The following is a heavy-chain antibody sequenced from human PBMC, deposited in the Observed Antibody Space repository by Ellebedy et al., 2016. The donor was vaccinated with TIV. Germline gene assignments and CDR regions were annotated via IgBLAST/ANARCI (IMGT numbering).Heavy chain of an antibody. Sequence: GESLKISCVASGFTFSSYWMSWVRQAPGRGLEWVANLKQDGREEYYVDSVKGRFTISRDNAKNSLYLQMNSLRVEDTALYPGARSSFDSWGQGTLVTVSS. D-gene: IGHD6-6*01. J-gene: IGHJ4*02. CDR1: GFTFSSYW. V-gene: IGHV3-7*01. CDR2: LKQDGREE. CDR3: ARSSFDS.